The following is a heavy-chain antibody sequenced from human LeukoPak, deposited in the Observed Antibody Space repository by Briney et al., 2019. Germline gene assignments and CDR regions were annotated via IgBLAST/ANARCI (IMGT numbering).Heavy chain of an antibody. CDR3: ARAGPDDGVGYYGSFDY. CDR2: ISGSGYST. J-gene: IGHJ4*02. V-gene: IGHV3-23*01. CDR1: GFTFSSYA. Sequence: GGSLRLSCAASGFTFSSYAMSWVRQAPGKGLEWVSVISGSGYSTYYAESVKGRFTISKDNSKNTLFLQMNSLRAEDAAVYYCARAGPDDGVGYYGSFDYWGQGTLVTVSS. D-gene: IGHD3-22*01.